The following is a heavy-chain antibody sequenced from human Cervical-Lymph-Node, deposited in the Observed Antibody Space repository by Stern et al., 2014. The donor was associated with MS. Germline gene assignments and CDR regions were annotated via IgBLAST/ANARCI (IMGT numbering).Heavy chain of an antibody. CDR1: GNSFTSYW. CDR2: LYLGDSAT. J-gene: IGHJ4*02. Sequence: VQLVQSGAEVKKPGEALKISCKGSGNSFTSYWIGWVRQKPGKGLEWVGMLYLGDSATRYSPSFQGQVTMSVDKPIRTAYLQCSSLKASETAMYYCASHRDRGAWSFDDWGQGTLVTVSS. V-gene: IGHV5-51*04. CDR3: ASHRDRGAWSFDD. D-gene: IGHD6-19*01.